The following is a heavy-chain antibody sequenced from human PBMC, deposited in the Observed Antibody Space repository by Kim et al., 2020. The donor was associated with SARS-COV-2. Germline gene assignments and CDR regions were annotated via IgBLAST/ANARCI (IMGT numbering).Heavy chain of an antibody. D-gene: IGHD3-22*01. Sequence: SETLSLTCTVSGGSISSYYWSWIRQPPGKGLEWIGYIYYSGSTNYNPSLKSRVTISVDTSKNQFSLKLSSVTAADTAVYYCERGRRLDDSSGYPFFFDYWGQGTLVTVSS. CDR1: GGSISSYY. CDR3: ERGRRLDDSSGYPFFFDY. J-gene: IGHJ4*02. CDR2: IYYSGST. V-gene: IGHV4-59*01.